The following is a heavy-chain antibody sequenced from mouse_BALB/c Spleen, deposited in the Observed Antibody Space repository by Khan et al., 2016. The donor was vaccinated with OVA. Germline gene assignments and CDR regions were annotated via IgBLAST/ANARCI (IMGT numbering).Heavy chain of an antibody. J-gene: IGHJ2*01. CDR3: ARLHGGY. CDR2: INTYTGES. Sequence: KQSPGKGLKWMGWINTYTGESTYDDDLKGRFAFSLETSASTAFLQINSLKNEDTATYFCARLHGGYWGQGTTLTVSS. V-gene: IGHV9-3-1*01.